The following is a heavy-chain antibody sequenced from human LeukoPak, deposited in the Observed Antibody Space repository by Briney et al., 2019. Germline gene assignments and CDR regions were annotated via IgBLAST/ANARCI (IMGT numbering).Heavy chain of an antibody. CDR2: INHSGST. D-gene: IGHD3-10*01. CDR1: GGSISSYH. V-gene: IGHV4-34*01. J-gene: IGHJ5*02. CDR3: ARHPKITMVRVVANWFDP. Sequence: SETLSLTCTVSGGSISSYHWSWIRQPPGKGLEWIGEINHSGSTNYNPSLKSRVTISVDTSKNQFSLKLSSVTAADTAVYYCARHPKITMVRVVANWFDPWGQGTLVTVSS.